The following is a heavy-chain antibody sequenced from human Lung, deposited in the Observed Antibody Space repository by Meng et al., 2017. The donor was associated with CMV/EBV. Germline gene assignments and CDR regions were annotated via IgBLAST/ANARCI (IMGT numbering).Heavy chain of an antibody. CDR3: AKDPCSGGSCYEAPETYFDY. Sequence: GGSLRLSCAASGFTFSSYAMSWVRQAPGKGLEWVSAISGSGGSTYYADSVKGRFTISRDNSKNTLYLQMNSLRAEDTAVYYCAKDPCSGGSCYEAPETYFDYWGQGTXVTVSS. J-gene: IGHJ4*02. V-gene: IGHV3-23*01. CDR1: GFTFSSYA. D-gene: IGHD2-15*01. CDR2: ISGSGGST.